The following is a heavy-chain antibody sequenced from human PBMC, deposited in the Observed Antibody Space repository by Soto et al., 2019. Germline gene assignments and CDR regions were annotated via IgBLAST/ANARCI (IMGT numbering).Heavy chain of an antibody. CDR3: AREEVSARTHYGMDV. D-gene: IGHD1-20*01. CDR2: ISYDGSNK. Sequence: QEQLVESGGGVVQPGRSLRLSCAASGFTFSSYAMHWVRQAPGKGLGWVAIISYDGSNKYHADSVKGRFTISRDNSKNTLYLQMNSLRAEDTAVYYCAREEVSARTHYGMDVWGQGTTVTVSS. J-gene: IGHJ6*02. V-gene: IGHV3-30-3*01. CDR1: GFTFSSYA.